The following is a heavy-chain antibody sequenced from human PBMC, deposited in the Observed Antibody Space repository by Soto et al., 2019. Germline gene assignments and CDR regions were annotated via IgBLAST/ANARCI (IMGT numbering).Heavy chain of an antibody. Sequence: PGESLKISCQGSGYSFTSYWINWVRQIPEKGLEWMGIIYPGDSDTRYRPSLQGQVTISADKSINTAYLQWRSLKASDTAVYYCPRHRGSRGSYFGIDVWGQWTTVTVSS. J-gene: IGHJ6*02. CDR3: PRHRGSRGSYFGIDV. V-gene: IGHV5-51*01. CDR1: GYSFTSYW. D-gene: IGHD2-21*01. CDR2: IYPGDSDT.